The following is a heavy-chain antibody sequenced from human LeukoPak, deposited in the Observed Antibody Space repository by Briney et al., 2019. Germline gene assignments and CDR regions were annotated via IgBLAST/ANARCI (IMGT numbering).Heavy chain of an antibody. V-gene: IGHV1-3*01. CDR3: GRSDYGDYGITY. Sequence: ASVNVSFKASGYTFTSYAMYWVRQAPGQRLEWMGWINAGNGNTKYSQKFQGRVTITRDTSASTVYMELTSLRSEDTAVYYCGRSDYGDYGITYWGQGTLVTVSS. CDR2: INAGNGNT. CDR1: GYTFTSYA. J-gene: IGHJ4*02. D-gene: IGHD4-17*01.